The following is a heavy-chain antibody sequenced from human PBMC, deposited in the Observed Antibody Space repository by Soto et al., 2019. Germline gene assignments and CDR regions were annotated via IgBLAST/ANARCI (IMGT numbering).Heavy chain of an antibody. CDR3: ATYISGGGGRGY. J-gene: IGHJ4*02. CDR2: INYSGST. V-gene: IGHV4-59*08. CDR1: GGSVTNHH. D-gene: IGHD3-22*01. Sequence: QVQLQESGPGLVKPSETLSLTCTVSGGSVTNHHLSWIRQPPGKGLEWMGYINYSGSTNYNPSLWSRVTMSVDTSTSQFSLKLSSVTAADTAVYYCATYISGGGGRGYWGQGTLVTVSS.